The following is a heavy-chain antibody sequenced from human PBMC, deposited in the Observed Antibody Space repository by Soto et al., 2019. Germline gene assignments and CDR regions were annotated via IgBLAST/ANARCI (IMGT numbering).Heavy chain of an antibody. D-gene: IGHD3-16*02. Sequence: GGSLRLSCAGSGFTFSSYSVNWVRLAPGKGLEWVSAIRSTGVYKYYADSVEGRFTISRDNAKNSVYLQMNSLRAEDTAVYYCARTGKLSFPDALDFWGQGTLVTVS. CDR3: ARTGKLSFPDALDF. V-gene: IGHV3-21*04. CDR2: IRSTGVYK. CDR1: GFTFSSYS. J-gene: IGHJ3*01.